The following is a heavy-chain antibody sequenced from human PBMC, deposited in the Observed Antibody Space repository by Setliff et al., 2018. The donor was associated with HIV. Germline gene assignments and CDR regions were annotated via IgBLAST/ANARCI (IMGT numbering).Heavy chain of an antibody. CDR1: GGSFSGYY. V-gene: IGHV4-34*01. J-gene: IGHJ3*02. D-gene: IGHD5-12*01. CDR3: ATASGYDLFMGAFDI. Sequence: SETLSLTCAVSGGSFSGYYWSWIRQPPGKGLEWIGEINQSGGINYNPSLKSRVTISTDTFKNQFSMKLYSVTAADTAVYYCATASGYDLFMGAFDIWGQGTMVTVSS. CDR2: INQSGGI.